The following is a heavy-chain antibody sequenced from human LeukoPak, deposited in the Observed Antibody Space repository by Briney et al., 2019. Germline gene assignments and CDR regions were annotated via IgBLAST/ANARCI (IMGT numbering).Heavy chain of an antibody. CDR3: ARGSWISDIVVVPAAITGYYGMDV. V-gene: IGHV7-4-1*02. Sequence: ASVKVSCKASGYTFTSYAMNWVRQAPGQGLEWMVWINTNTGNPTYAQGFTGRFVFSLDTSVSTAYLQISSLKAEDTAVYYCARGSWISDIVVVPAAITGYYGMDVWGQGTTVTVSS. D-gene: IGHD2-2*02. CDR2: INTNTGNP. CDR1: GYTFTSYA. J-gene: IGHJ6*02.